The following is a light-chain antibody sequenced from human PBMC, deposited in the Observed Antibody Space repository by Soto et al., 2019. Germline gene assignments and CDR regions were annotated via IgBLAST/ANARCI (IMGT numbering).Light chain of an antibody. J-gene: IGKJ1*01. V-gene: IGKV3-20*01. Sequence: EIVLTQSPRTLSLSPGERATLSCRASQSVSSNYLAWYQQKPGQAPRLLIYGASSRVTGIPDRFSGSGSGTDFTLTINRLEPEDFAVYYCQQYGSSPRAFGQGTKVEIK. CDR1: QSVSSNY. CDR2: GAS. CDR3: QQYGSSPRA.